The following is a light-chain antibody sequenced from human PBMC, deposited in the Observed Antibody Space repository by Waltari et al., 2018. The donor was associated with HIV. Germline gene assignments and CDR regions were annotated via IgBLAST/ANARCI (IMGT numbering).Light chain of an antibody. Sequence: QSVLTQQPSASGTPGQRVTISCSGGSSNIGSYSVTWYQPLPRTAPKLLIYSNSQRPSGVPDRFSGSKSGTSAALAISGLQSEDEADYYCTTWDHSLFGHVVFGGGTRLTVV. CDR3: TTWDHSLFGHVV. J-gene: IGLJ2*01. CDR2: SNS. CDR1: SSNIGSYS. V-gene: IGLV1-44*01.